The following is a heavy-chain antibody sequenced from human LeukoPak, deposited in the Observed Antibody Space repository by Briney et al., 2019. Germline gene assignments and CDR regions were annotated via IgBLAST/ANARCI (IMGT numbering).Heavy chain of an antibody. V-gene: IGHV4-4*07. CDR3: ARGSSGWFLHFFDP. CDR2: IYSSGST. Sequence: SETLSLTCIVSGGSINSYYWSWIRQPAGKGLEWVGAIYSSGSTTYSPSLKSRVTMSVDTSKNQFSLKLSSVTAADSAVYYCARGSSGWFLHFFDPWGQGTLVTVSS. J-gene: IGHJ5*02. CDR1: GGSINSYY. D-gene: IGHD6-19*01.